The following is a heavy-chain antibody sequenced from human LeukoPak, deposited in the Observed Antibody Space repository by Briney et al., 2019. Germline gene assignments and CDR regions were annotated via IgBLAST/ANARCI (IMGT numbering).Heavy chain of an antibody. J-gene: IGHJ4*02. D-gene: IGHD2-2*01. V-gene: IGHV4-34*01. CDR2: INHSGST. CDR3: ARVGYQLLRGGVIDY. Sequence: SETLSLTCAVYGGSFSGYYWSWIRQPPGKGLEWIGEINHSGSTNYNPSLKSRVTISVDTSKNQFSLKPSSVTAADTAVYYCARVGYQLLRGGVIDYWGQGTLVTVSS. CDR1: GGSFSGYY.